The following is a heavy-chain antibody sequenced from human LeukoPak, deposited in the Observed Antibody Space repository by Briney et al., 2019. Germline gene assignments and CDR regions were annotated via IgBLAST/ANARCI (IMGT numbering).Heavy chain of an antibody. Sequence: ASMKVSCKTSGYTFTGYYVHWLRQAPGQGPEWMGWINPNTGGTNYAQEFLGRVTMTMDTSISTAHMELSRLRSDDTAVDYCVRGAKCSGADCDSKKEYVYYFDYWGQGTLVTVSS. CDR3: VRGAKCSGADCDSKKEYVYYFDY. V-gene: IGHV1-2*02. CDR2: INPNTGGT. D-gene: IGHD6-25*01. J-gene: IGHJ4*02. CDR1: GYTFTGYY.